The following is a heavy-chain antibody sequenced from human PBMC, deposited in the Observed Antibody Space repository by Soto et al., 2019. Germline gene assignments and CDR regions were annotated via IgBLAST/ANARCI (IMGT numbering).Heavy chain of an antibody. CDR2: ISYDGSHE. D-gene: IGHD2-8*01. Sequence: QVQLVESGGGVVQPGRSLRLSCAASGFTFSNYGMHWVRQTPGTGLECVAVISYDGSHEFYTDSVKGRFTISRDNSKNTLYLQMNSLKTEDTAMYYCAKDPKCCTIGSHFLDNWFDPWGQGTLVTVSS. CDR3: AKDPKCCTIGSHFLDNWFDP. J-gene: IGHJ5*02. V-gene: IGHV3-30*18. CDR1: GFTFSNYG.